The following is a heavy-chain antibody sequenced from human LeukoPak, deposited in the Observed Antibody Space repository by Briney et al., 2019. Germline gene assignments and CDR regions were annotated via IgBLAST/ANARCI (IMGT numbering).Heavy chain of an antibody. Sequence: QSGGSLRLSCAASGCTFSNYWMSWVRQGPGEGLEWVANINQRGSEKYYVDSVKGRFTIPRDNAKNSLDLQMNSLRVEDTAIYYCARLVVPPGNRGWYYEYWGQGTLVTVSS. J-gene: IGHJ4*02. D-gene: IGHD2-2*01. V-gene: IGHV3-7*03. CDR3: ARLVVPPGNRGWYYEY. CDR2: INQRGSEK. CDR1: GCTFSNYW.